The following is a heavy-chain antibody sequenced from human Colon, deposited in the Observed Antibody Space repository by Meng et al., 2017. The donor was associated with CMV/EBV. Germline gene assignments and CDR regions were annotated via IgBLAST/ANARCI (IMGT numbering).Heavy chain of an antibody. CDR3: ARDGRCSRSGGSCLDY. V-gene: IGHV4-61*01. D-gene: IGHD2-15*01. CDR1: GGSVSSGIHY. Sequence: SETLSLTCNVSGGSVSSGIHYWNWIRQAPGKGLAWIGNIDYSGSTKYNPSLKSRITMSVDTSKNQFSLKLSSVTAADTAMYYCARDGRCSRSGGSCLDYWGQGALVTVSS. J-gene: IGHJ4*02. CDR2: IDYSGST.